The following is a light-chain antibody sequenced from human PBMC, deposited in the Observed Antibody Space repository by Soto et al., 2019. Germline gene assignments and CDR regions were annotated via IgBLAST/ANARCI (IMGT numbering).Light chain of an antibody. V-gene: IGLV2-11*01. CDR1: NSDVGAYNY. J-gene: IGLJ1*01. Sequence: QSALTQPRSVSVSPGQSVTISCTGTNSDVGAYNYVSWYQQLPGKAPKVIIYDVSKRPSGVPDRFSGSKSGNTASLTISGLQAEDEADYYCCSYAGTYTLFVFGSGTKLTVL. CDR3: CSYAGTYTLFV. CDR2: DVS.